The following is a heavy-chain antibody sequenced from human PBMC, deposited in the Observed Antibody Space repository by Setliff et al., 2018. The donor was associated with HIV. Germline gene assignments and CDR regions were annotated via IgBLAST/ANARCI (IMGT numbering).Heavy chain of an antibody. V-gene: IGHV4-61*08. CDR2: INHSGDT. D-gene: IGHD5-12*01. CDR1: GGSISSDDYY. Sequence: SETLSLTCTVSGGSISSDDYYWNWIRQPPGKGLEWIGEINHSGDTNYNPSLKSRVTISVDTSKNQFSLSLNSVTAADTAVYYCARLGAEDFSDYDWVDYWGQGTLVTVSS. J-gene: IGHJ4*02. CDR3: ARLGAEDFSDYDWVDY.